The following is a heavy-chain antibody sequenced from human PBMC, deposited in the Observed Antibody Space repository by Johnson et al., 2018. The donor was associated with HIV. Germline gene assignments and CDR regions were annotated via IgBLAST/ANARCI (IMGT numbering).Heavy chain of an antibody. J-gene: IGHJ3*02. CDR3: ARDGRDLVTRGSFDI. CDR1: GITVSSNY. Sequence: VQLVESGGGLVQPGGSLRLSCAASGITVSSNYMSWVRQAPGKGLEWVSVIFSVGSAYYADSVKGRFIISRDNSKNMLYLQMNSLRPEDTAVYYCARDGRDLVTRGSFDIWGQGTMVTVSS. D-gene: IGHD3-9*01. V-gene: IGHV3-66*02. CDR2: IFSVGSA.